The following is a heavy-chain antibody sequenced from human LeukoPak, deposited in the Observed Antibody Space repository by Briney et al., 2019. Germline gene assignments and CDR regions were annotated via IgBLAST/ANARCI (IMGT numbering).Heavy chain of an antibody. J-gene: IGHJ3*02. CDR2: ISGSGGST. Sequence: GGSLRLSCVAFGFTLSNYAMSWVRQAPGKGLEWVSAISGSGGSTYYADSVKGRFTISRDNSENTLYLQMNSLRAEDTAVYYCAKDGRAHHYDAFDIWGQGTMVTVSS. D-gene: IGHD1-26*01. CDR1: GFTLSNYA. CDR3: AKDGRAHHYDAFDI. V-gene: IGHV3-23*01.